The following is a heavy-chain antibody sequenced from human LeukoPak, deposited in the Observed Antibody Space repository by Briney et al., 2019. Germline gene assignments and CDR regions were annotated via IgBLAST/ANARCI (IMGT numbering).Heavy chain of an antibody. CDR3: AKSHGGGATHS. CDR1: GYSFTTYW. CDR2: ICPGDSDT. Sequence: GESLKISCEASGYSFTTYWIGWVRQMPGKGLEWMGIICPGDSDTRYSPSFQGQVTISADKSTSTAYLQWSSLKSSDTAMYYCAKSHGGGATHSWGQGTLVTVST. J-gene: IGHJ4*02. V-gene: IGHV5-51*01. D-gene: IGHD1-26*01.